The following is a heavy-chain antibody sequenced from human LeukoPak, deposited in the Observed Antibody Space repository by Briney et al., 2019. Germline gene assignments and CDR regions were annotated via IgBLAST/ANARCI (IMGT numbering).Heavy chain of an antibody. CDR3: ARTYTNNAGYYLY. J-gene: IGHJ4*02. CDR2: VFGGGGT. D-gene: IGHD3-22*01. Sequence: GGSLRLSCTASGLSVSSSFMSWVRQTPGKGLEWVSSVFGGGGTRYADSVMGRFTISRDNSKSTLYLQMNSLRAEDTAVYYCARTYTNNAGYYLYWGQGTLVTVSS. V-gene: IGHV3-53*01. CDR1: GLSVSSSF.